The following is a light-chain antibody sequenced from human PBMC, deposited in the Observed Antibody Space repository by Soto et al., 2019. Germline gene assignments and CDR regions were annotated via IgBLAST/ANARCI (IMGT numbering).Light chain of an antibody. Sequence: QSVLTQPASVSGSPGQSITISCTGTSSDVGSYNLVSWYQQHPGKAPKLMIYEGSKRPSGVSNRFSGSKSGNTASLTISGLQAEDEADYYSVAYAGSSIFDFGNGTKVT. CDR2: EGS. CDR3: VAYAGSSIFD. CDR1: SSDVGSYNL. J-gene: IGLJ1*01. V-gene: IGLV2-23*01.